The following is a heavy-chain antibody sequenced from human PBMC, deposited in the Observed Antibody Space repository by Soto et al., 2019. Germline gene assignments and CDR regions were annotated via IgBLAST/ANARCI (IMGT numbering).Heavy chain of an antibody. CDR1: GYTFTSYG. CDR2: ISAYNGNT. J-gene: IGHJ6*02. Sequence: ASVKVSCKASGYTFTSYGISWVRQAPGQGLELMGWISAYNGNTNYAQRLQGRVTMTTDTSTSTAYMELRSLRSDDTAVYYCARDAIAVAGITYYYCMDVWGQGTTVTVYS. D-gene: IGHD6-19*01. V-gene: IGHV1-18*01. CDR3: ARDAIAVAGITYYYCMDV.